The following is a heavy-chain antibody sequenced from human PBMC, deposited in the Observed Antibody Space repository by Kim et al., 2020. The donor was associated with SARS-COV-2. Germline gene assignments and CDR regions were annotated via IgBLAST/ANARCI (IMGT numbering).Heavy chain of an antibody. D-gene: IGHD6-13*01. J-gene: IGHJ4*02. Sequence: YEADAMKGRFTIARDNSKNTLYLQMNSLRAEDTAVYYCARDLNTAAGIDYWGQGTLVTVSS. V-gene: IGHV3-30*07. CDR3: ARDLNTAAGIDY.